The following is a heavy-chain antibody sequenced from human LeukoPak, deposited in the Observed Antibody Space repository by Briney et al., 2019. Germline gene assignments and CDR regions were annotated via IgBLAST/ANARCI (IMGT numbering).Heavy chain of an antibody. Sequence: SETLSLTCAVSGYSISSGYYWGWIRQPPGKGLEWIGSIYHSGSTYYNPSLKSRVTISVDTSKNQFSLKLSSVTAADTAVYYCARHSYYYHYYIDVWGQGTTVTVSS. CDR1: GYSISSGYY. J-gene: IGHJ6*03. D-gene: IGHD2-21*01. V-gene: IGHV4-38-2*01. CDR2: IYHSGST. CDR3: ARHSYYYHYYIDV.